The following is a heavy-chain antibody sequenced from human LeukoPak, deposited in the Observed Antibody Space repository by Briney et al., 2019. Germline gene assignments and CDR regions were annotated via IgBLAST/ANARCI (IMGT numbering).Heavy chain of an antibody. CDR3: AKGGDDSSDYYDYFDY. CDR2: ISGSGGST. D-gene: IGHD3-22*01. Sequence: GGSLRLSCAASGFTFSSYAMSWVRQAPGKGLEWASAISGSGGSTYYADSVKGRFTISRDNSKNTLYLQMNSLRAEDTAVYYCAKGGDDSSDYYDYFDYWGQGTLVTVSS. CDR1: GFTFSSYA. J-gene: IGHJ4*02. V-gene: IGHV3-23*01.